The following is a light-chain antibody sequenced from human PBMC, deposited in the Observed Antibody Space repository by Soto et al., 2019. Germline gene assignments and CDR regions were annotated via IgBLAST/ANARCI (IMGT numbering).Light chain of an antibody. Sequence: VLTPPPSASGTPGQRVTISCSGSSSNIGSNYVYWYQQLPGTAPQLLIYKNNQRPSGVPDRFTGSKSGTSASLAISGLRSEDEADYYCAAWDDSLSGYVFGTGTKVTVL. J-gene: IGLJ1*01. CDR2: KNN. CDR3: AAWDDSLSGYV. V-gene: IGLV1-47*01. CDR1: SSNIGSNY.